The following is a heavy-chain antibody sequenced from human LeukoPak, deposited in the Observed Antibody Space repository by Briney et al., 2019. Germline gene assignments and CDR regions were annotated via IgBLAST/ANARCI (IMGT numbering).Heavy chain of an antibody. CDR3: AKGRGGTVAGSKVGFDF. CDR2: IGGAGGGISAGIT. D-gene: IGHD6-19*01. CDR1: GFGFTRSA. Sequence: PGEPLRLSCADSGFGFTRSAMTWVRQAPGRGLEWVASIGGAGGGISAGITYYSESAKGRLTISRDNSEKTLHLQMNTLKADDTAVYFCAKGRGGTVAGSKVGFDFWGQGTLVTVSS. V-gene: IGHV3-23*01. J-gene: IGHJ4*02.